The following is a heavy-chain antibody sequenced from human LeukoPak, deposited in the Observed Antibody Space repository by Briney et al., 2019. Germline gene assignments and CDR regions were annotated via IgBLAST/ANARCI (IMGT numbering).Heavy chain of an antibody. CDR2: ISGSGDKT. CDR1: GFTFSSNG. Sequence: GGSLRLSCAASGFTFSSNGMSWVRKAPGKGLEWVSSISGSGDKTYYADSVKGRFTISRDNSKSTMYLQMNSLRAEDAAVYHCAKTNGYYDLWGQGTLVIVSS. D-gene: IGHD3-22*01. CDR3: AKTNGYYDL. V-gene: IGHV3-23*01. J-gene: IGHJ4*02.